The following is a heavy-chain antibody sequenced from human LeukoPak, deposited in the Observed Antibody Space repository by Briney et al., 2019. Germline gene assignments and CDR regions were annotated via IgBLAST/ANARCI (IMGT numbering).Heavy chain of an antibody. Sequence: WASVKVSCKASGYTFTSYYMHWVRQAPGQGLEWMGIINPSGGSTRYAQKFQGRVTMTRDMSTSTVYMELSSLRSEDTAVYYCARDGKRYYDSSGYYVRNPYYYYYYMDVWGKGTTVTVSS. D-gene: IGHD3-22*01. V-gene: IGHV1-46*01. CDR2: INPSGGST. J-gene: IGHJ6*03. CDR1: GYTFTSYY. CDR3: ARDGKRYYDSSGYYVRNPYYYYYYMDV.